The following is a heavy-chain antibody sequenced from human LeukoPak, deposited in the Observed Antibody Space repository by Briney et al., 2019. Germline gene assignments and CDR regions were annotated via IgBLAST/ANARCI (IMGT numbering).Heavy chain of an antibody. V-gene: IGHV3-23*01. D-gene: IGHD5-18*01. J-gene: IGHJ4*02. CDR2: ISGSGGST. CDR1: GFTFSTYD. Sequence: PGGSLRLSCAASGFTFSTYDMSWVRQAPGKGLVWVSAISGSGGSTFYVDSVKGRFTISRDNSKNTLYLQMNSLRAEDTAVYYCSKFRGYSYGPIGYWGEGTLVTVSS. CDR3: SKFRGYSYGPIGY.